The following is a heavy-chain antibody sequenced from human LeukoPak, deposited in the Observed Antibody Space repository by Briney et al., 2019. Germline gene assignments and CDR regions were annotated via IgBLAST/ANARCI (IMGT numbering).Heavy chain of an antibody. D-gene: IGHD6-13*01. J-gene: IGHJ4*02. CDR1: GFTFSTNN. V-gene: IGHV3-74*01. CDR3: ASVWYSSSWHVLDY. Sequence: GGSLRLSCAASGFTFSTNNMNWVRQAPGKGLVWVSHINCDSSSICYADSVKGRFTVSRDNAKNTLYLQMNSLRDEDTAVYYCASVWYSSSWHVLDYWGQGTLVTVSS. CDR2: INCDSSSI.